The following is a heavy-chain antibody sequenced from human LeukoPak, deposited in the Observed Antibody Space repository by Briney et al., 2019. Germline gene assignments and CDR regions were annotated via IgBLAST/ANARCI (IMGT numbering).Heavy chain of an antibody. V-gene: IGHV4-4*02. Sequence: ASGTLSLTCAVFGGSISSSNWWTWVRQPPGKGLEWVGEISQSGSTNYNPSLKSRVTISLDKSKNQFSLKLTSVTAADTAVYYCARDLSGMDVWGQGTTVTVSS. J-gene: IGHJ6*02. CDR3: ARDLSGMDV. CDR2: ISQSGST. CDR1: GGSISSSNW.